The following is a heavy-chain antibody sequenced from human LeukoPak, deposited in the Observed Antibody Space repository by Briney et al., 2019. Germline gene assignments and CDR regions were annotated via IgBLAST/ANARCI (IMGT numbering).Heavy chain of an antibody. D-gene: IGHD1-1*01. CDR3: ARIGVHRYYFDY. Sequence: EWIGEINHSGSTSYNPSLKSRVTISVDTSKNQFSLKLSSVTAADTAVYYCARIGVHRYYFDYWGQGTLVTVSS. V-gene: IGHV4-34*01. J-gene: IGHJ4*02. CDR2: INHSGST.